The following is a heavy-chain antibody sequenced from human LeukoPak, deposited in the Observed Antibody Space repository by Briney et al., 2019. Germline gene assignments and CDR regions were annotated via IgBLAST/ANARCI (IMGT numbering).Heavy chain of an antibody. Sequence: PSETLSLTCTVSGGSISSVDYYWSWIRQPPGKGLEWIGYIYYSGSTYYNPSLKSRVTISVDTSKNQFSLKLSSVTAADTAVYYCAREGSSGSYWTFDYWGQGTLVTVSS. CDR3: AREGSSGSYWTFDY. CDR2: IYYSGST. J-gene: IGHJ4*02. V-gene: IGHV4-30-4*08. D-gene: IGHD1-26*01. CDR1: GGSISSVDYY.